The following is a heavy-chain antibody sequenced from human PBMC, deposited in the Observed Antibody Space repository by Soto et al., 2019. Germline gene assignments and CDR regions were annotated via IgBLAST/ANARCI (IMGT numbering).Heavy chain of an antibody. CDR2: IYWDDDK. Sequence: QITLKESGPTLVKPTQTLTLTCTFSGFSLSTSGVGVGWIRQPPGKALEWLALIYWDDDKRYSPSLKSRLTITKDTSKNQVVLTMTNIDPVDTATYYCAHLSGHRGGYYYYGMDVWGQGTTVTVSS. D-gene: IGHD3-10*01. CDR3: AHLSGHRGGYYYYGMDV. V-gene: IGHV2-5*02. J-gene: IGHJ6*02. CDR1: GFSLSTSGVG.